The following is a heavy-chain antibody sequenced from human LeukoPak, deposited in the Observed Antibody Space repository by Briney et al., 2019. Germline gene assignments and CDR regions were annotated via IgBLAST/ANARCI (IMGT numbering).Heavy chain of an antibody. Sequence: ASVKVSCKVSGYTLSELSMHWVRQAPGKGLEWMGGFDPEDGEIIYAQKFQGRVTITEDTFTDTAYMELSSLRSEDTAVYYCAKDPNVLLWFGQPDYWGQGTLVTVSS. CDR1: GYTLSELS. CDR3: AKDPNVLLWFGQPDY. V-gene: IGHV1-24*01. D-gene: IGHD3-10*01. CDR2: FDPEDGEI. J-gene: IGHJ4*02.